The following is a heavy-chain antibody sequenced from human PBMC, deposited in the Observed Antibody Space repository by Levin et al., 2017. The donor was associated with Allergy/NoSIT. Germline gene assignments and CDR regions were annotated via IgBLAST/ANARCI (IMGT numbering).Heavy chain of an antibody. V-gene: IGHV1-8*01. CDR3: ARGQKFTIFGVVIGPGGMDG. CDR2: MNPNSGNT. J-gene: IGHJ6*02. Sequence: ASVKVSCKASGYTFTSYDINWVRQATGQGLEWMGWMNPNSGNTGYAQKFQGRVTMTRNTSISTAYMELSSLRSEDTAVYYCARGQKFTIFGVVIGPGGMDGWGQGTTVTVSS. CDR1: GYTFTSYD. D-gene: IGHD3-3*01.